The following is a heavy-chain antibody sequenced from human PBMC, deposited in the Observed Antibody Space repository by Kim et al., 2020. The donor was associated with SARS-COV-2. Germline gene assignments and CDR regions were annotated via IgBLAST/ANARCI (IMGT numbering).Heavy chain of an antibody. Sequence: GGSLRLSCAASGFTFSSYGMHWVRQAPGKGLEWVAVISYDGSNKYYADSVKGRFTISRDNSKNTLYLQMNSLRAEDTAVYYCAKERVGYLAFTSTNYWGQGTLVTVSS. CDR2: ISYDGSNK. D-gene: IGHD6-13*01. J-gene: IGHJ4*02. V-gene: IGHV3-30*18. CDR1: GFTFSSYG. CDR3: AKERVGYLAFTSTNY.